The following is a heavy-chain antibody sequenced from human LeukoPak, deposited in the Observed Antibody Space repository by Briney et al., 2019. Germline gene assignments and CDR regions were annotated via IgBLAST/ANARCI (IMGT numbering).Heavy chain of an antibody. V-gene: IGHV3-23*01. J-gene: IGHJ4*02. CDR2: ISGSGGST. CDR1: GFTFSSYA. D-gene: IGHD2-2*01. Sequence: PGGSLRLSCAASGFTFSSYAMSWVRQAPGKGLEWVSAISGSGGSTYYADSVKGRFTISRDNSKNTLYLQMNSLRAEDTAVYYCAKDLGDRGRTGYCSSTSCYFPEDRFDYWGQGTLVTVSS. CDR3: AKDLGDRGRTGYCSSTSCYFPEDRFDY.